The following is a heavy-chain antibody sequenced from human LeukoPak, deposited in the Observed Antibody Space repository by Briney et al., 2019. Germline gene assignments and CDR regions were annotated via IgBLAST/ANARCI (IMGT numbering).Heavy chain of an antibody. CDR1: GYTFTSYY. Sequence: ASVKVSCKASGYTFTSYYMRWVRQAPGQGLEWMGIINPSGGSTSYAQKFQGRVTMTRDMSTSTVYMELSSLRSEDTAVYYCARNRGYGYYFDYWGQGTLVTVSS. D-gene: IGHD5-12*01. V-gene: IGHV1-46*01. CDR3: ARNRGYGYYFDY. J-gene: IGHJ4*02. CDR2: INPSGGST.